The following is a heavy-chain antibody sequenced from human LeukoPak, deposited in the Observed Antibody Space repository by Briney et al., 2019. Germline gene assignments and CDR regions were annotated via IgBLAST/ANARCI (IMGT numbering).Heavy chain of an antibody. Sequence: GGSLRLSCAASGFTFSDYYMSWIRQAPGKGLECVSYISSSSSFTNYADSVKGRFTISRDNAKNSLYLQMNSLRDEDTAVYYCGRDGDSSSWSWFDPWGEGPLVSVSS. J-gene: IGHJ5*02. V-gene: IGHV3-11*06. D-gene: IGHD6-13*01. CDR2: ISSSSSFT. CDR1: GFTFSDYY. CDR3: GRDGDSSSWSWFDP.